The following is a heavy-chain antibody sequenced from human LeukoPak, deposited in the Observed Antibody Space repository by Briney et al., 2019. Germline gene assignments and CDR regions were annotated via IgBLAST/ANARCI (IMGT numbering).Heavy chain of an antibody. CDR2: TYYRSKWYN. D-gene: IGHD3-10*01. CDR1: GDSVSSNSAA. V-gene: IGHV6-1*01. CDR3: ATSHSPGNYYGSGSYYNSGDY. J-gene: IGHJ4*02. Sequence: SQTLSLTCAISGDSVSSNSAAWNWIMQSPSRGLEWLGRTYYRSKWYNDYAVSVKSRITINPDKSKNQFSLQLNSVTPEDTAVYYCATSHSPGNYYGSGSYYNSGDYWGQGTLVTVSS.